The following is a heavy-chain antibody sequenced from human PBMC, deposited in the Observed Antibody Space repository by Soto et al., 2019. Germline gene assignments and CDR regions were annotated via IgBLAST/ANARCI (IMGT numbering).Heavy chain of an antibody. D-gene: IGHD1-20*01. V-gene: IGHV3-23*05. CDR2: MNGAATSA. CDR3: ARGGADHYNFGMDV. Sequence: QLSESGGGWLQPGRSLTLSCAASGFTLPTYAMTWVRQPPGKGLEWVSSMNGAATSASYADSVKGRFTISRDTYRNTVYLEMNTLRPEDTAVYYCARGGADHYNFGMDVWGQGTTVIVSS. J-gene: IGHJ6*02. CDR1: GFTLPTYA.